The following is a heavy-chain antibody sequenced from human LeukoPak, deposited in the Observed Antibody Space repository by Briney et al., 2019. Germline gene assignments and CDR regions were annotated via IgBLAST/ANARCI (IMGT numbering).Heavy chain of an antibody. CDR1: GYTFTSYY. D-gene: IGHD4-23*01. CDR2: INPSGGGI. J-gene: IGHJ3*02. Sequence: GASVKVSCKASGYTFTSYYVHWVRQAPGQGLEWMGIINPSGGGISYAQKFQGRVTMTRDTSTSTVYMELSRLRSDDTAVYYCARVKRANDAFDIWGQGTMVTVSS. V-gene: IGHV1-46*01. CDR3: ARVKRANDAFDI.